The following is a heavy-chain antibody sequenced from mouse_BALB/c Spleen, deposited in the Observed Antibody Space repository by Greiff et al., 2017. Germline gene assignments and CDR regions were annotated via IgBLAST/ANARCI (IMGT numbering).Heavy chain of an antibody. CDR2: ISDGGSYT. CDR1: GFTFSDYY. D-gene: IGHD2-4*01. V-gene: IGHV5-4*02. J-gene: IGHJ4*01. Sequence: EVKVVESGGGLVKPGGSLKLSCAASGFTFSDYYMYWVRQTPEKRLEWVATISDGGSYTYYPDSVKGRFTISRDNAKNNLYLQMSSLKSEDTAMYYCAREMITRAMDYWGQGTSLTVSS. CDR3: AREMITRAMDY.